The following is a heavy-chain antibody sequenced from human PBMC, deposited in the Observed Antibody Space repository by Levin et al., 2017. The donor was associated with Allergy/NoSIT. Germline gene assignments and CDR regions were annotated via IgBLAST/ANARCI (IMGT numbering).Heavy chain of an antibody. CDR1: GDSVSSNSSA. CDR2: TYYRSKWYK. V-gene: IGHV6-1*01. J-gene: IGHJ4*02. D-gene: IGHD1-26*01. Sequence: SQTLSLTCAISGDSVSSNSSAWNWIRQSPSRGLEWLGRTYYRSKWYKDYAISVKSRITIDPDISKNQFSLQLNSVTPEDTAVYYCARGRRRGWELSNWGQGTLVTVSS. CDR3: ARGRRRGWELSN.